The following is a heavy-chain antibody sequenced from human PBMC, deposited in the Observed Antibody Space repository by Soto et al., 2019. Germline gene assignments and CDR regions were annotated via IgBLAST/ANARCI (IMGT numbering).Heavy chain of an antibody. CDR2: IYHSGST. D-gene: IGHD6-13*01. CDR3: ARVIAATDTISVWFDP. V-gene: IGHV4-30-2*01. Sequence: QLQLQESGSGLVKPSQTLSLTCAVSGGSISTGGYSWSWLRQPPGKGLEWIGYIYHSGSTYYTPSLKSRVTISVDRSKNQFSLKLNSVTAADTAVYYCARVIAATDTISVWFDPWGQGTLVTVSS. CDR1: GGSISTGGYS. J-gene: IGHJ5*02.